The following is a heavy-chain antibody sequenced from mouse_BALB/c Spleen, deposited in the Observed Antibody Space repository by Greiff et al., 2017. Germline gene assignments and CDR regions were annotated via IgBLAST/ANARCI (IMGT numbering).Heavy chain of an antibody. V-gene: IGHV1S137*01. CDR1: GYTFTDYA. D-gene: IGHD4-1*01. CDR3: AREEGLGRGFAY. CDR2: ISTYYGDA. J-gene: IGHJ3*01. Sequence: QVQLQQSGAELVRPGVSVKISCKGSGYTFTDYAMHWVKQSHAKSLEWIGVISTYYGDASYNQKFKGKATMTVDKSSSTAYMELARLTSEDSAIYYCAREEGLGRGFAYWGQGTLGTVSA.